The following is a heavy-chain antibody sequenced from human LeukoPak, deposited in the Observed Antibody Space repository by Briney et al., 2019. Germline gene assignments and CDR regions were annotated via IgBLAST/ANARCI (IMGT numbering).Heavy chain of an antibody. V-gene: IGHV3-23*01. D-gene: IGHD2-8*01. CDR2: INTSGGST. Sequence: GGSLRLSCAASGFTFSSSVMTWVRQAPGKGLEWVSSINTSGGSTYYADSVRGRFTIPRDNSRNTLYLQMNSLRVEDTAVYYCAKGTKGDYWGQGTLVTVSS. CDR3: AKGTKGDY. CDR1: GFTFSSSV. J-gene: IGHJ4*02.